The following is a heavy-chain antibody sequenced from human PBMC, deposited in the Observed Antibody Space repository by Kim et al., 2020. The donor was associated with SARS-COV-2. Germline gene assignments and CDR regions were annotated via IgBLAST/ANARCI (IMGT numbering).Heavy chain of an antibody. D-gene: IGHD5-18*01. V-gene: IGHV3-11*01. CDR1: GFTFRDYY. J-gene: IGHJ5*02. CDR3: ARVKGYTYPLDL. CDR2: ISGSGSPI. Sequence: GGSLRLSCAASGFTFRDYYMSWIRQAPGKGLEWVSYISGSGSPIYYADSVKGRFTLSRDNAKNSVFLQMNSLRAEDTAVYYCARVKGYTYPLDLWGQGTLVTVSS.